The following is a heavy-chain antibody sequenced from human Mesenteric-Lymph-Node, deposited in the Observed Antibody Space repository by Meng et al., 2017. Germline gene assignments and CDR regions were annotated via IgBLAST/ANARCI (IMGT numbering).Heavy chain of an antibody. J-gene: IGHJ6*02. CDR1: GLTFTSHG. D-gene: IGHD1-26*01. V-gene: IGHV3-33*01. CDR2: MWSDGSNE. CDR3: ARDRETRRMDL. Sequence: GGSLRLSCVASGLTFTSHGIHWVRQAPGKGLEWVGIMWSDGSNEYSADSVKGRFTISRDNSKNTLYLQINSLRAEDTAVYYCARDRETRRMDLWGQGTTVTVSS.